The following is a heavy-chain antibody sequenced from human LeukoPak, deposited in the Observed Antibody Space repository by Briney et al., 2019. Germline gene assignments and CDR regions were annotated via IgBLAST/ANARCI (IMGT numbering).Heavy chain of an antibody. CDR1: GFTFTSSA. CDR2: IVVGSGNT. V-gene: IGHV1-58*02. D-gene: IGHD3-9*01. CDR3: AYDILTGYYEGENWFDP. Sequence: VASVKVSCKASGFTFTSSAMQWVRQARGQHLEWIGWIVVGSGNTNYAQKFQERVTITRDMSTSTAYMELSSLRSEDTAVYYCAYDILTGYYEGENWFDPWGQGTLVTVSS. J-gene: IGHJ5*02.